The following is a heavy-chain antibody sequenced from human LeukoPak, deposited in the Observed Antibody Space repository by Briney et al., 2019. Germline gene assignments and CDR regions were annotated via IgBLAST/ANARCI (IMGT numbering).Heavy chain of an antibody. V-gene: IGHV4-59*01. CDR3: ARNYDNSGYTAFGY. D-gene: IGHD3-22*01. CDR2: IYSSGST. CDR1: GSSSSSYY. Sequence: SETLSLACAVSGSSSSSYYWSWIRRSPGKGLEWIGHIYSSGSTNYNPSLKSRVTISIDTSKNQFSLKLSSVTAADTALYYCARNYDNSGYTAFGYWGRGTLVTVSS. J-gene: IGHJ4*02.